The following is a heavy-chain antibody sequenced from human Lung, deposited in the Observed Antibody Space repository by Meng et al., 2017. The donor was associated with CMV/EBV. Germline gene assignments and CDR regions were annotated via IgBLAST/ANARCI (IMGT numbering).Heavy chain of an antibody. CDR3: TRGGGKISIFGVSRIGGGMDV. J-gene: IGHJ6*02. CDR2: ISYDGSNK. D-gene: IGHD3-3*01. CDR1: GFTLSSYA. V-gene: IGHV3-30*04. Sequence: ASSGFTLSSYAMHWVRQAPGKGLEWVAVISYDGSNKYYADSVKGRFTITRDNSKNTLSLKMNSLRVEDTAVYYCTRGGGKISIFGVSRIGGGMDVWXQGTTVTVSS.